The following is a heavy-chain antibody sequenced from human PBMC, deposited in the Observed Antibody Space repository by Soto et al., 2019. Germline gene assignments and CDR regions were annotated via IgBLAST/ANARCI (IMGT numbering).Heavy chain of an antibody. CDR2: ISGSGGST. V-gene: IGHV3-23*01. J-gene: IGHJ1*01. D-gene: IGHD2-2*01. Sequence: EVQLLESGGGLVQPGGSLRLSCAASGFTFSSYAMSWVRQAPGKGLEWVSAISGSGGSTYYADSVKGRFTISRDNSKNTLYLQMNSLRADDTAVYYCAKAQGYCSSTSCYDGYFQHWGQGTLVTVSS. CDR3: AKAQGYCSSTSCYDGYFQH. CDR1: GFTFSSYA.